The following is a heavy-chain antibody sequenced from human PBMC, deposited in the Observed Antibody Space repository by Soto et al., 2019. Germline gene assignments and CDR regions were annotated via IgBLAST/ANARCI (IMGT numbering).Heavy chain of an antibody. Sequence: GGSLRLSCAASGITFNTYAMSWVRQAPGKGLEWVSIVATNVTNRHYAAFVKGRFTISRDNSKNTLSLQMNSLRVEDTAIYYCAGDYLRLNSLNGNFYSFGMDVWGQGTAVTVSS. V-gene: IGHV3-23*01. CDR2: VATNVTNR. CDR1: GITFNTYA. CDR3: AGDYLRLNSLNGNFYSFGMDV. D-gene: IGHD4-17*01. J-gene: IGHJ6*02.